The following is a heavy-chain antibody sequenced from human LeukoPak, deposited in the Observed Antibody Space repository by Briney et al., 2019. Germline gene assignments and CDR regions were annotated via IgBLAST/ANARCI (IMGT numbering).Heavy chain of an antibody. Sequence: GGSLRLSRAPSLLTFSSYAMSWVRPAPQRGVEWVSVISGSGSNTYYSDAVKGRFTITRDNSKNTLYLQMNSLRAEDTAVYYCAKDRYGYYGMDVWGQGTTVTVSS. CDR3: AKDRYGYYGMDV. V-gene: IGHV3-23*01. D-gene: IGHD4-17*01. CDR1: LLTFSSYA. CDR2: ISGSGSNT. J-gene: IGHJ6*02.